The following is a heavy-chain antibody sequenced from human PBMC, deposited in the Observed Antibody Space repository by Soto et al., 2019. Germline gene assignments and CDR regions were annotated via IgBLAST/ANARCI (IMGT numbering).Heavy chain of an antibody. D-gene: IGHD3-22*01. Sequence: QGQLVQSGAEVKKPGASVKVSCKASGYTFTTYYIHWMRQAPGQGLEWMGMFNPYTGGTRYAHKFQGRVTMTGDTSTSTGYMELSRLRSDDTAVYYCARLWGEIVTEFDHWGQGTLVTVSA. V-gene: IGHV1-46*01. CDR2: FNPYTGGT. CDR3: ARLWGEIVTEFDH. J-gene: IGHJ5*02. CDR1: GYTFTTYY.